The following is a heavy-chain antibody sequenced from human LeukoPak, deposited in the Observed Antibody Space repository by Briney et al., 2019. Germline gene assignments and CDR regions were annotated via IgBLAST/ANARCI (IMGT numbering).Heavy chain of an antibody. Sequence: GRSLRLSCAASGFTFSSYGMHWVRQAPGKGLEWVAVISYDGSNKYYADSVKGRFTISRDNSKNTLYLQMNSLRAEDTAVYYCAKDAYCSSTSCANFGDYYYYGMDVWGQGTTVTVSS. CDR3: AKDAYCSSTSCANFGDYYYYGMDV. CDR1: GFTFSSYG. CDR2: ISYDGSNK. D-gene: IGHD2-2*01. J-gene: IGHJ6*02. V-gene: IGHV3-30*18.